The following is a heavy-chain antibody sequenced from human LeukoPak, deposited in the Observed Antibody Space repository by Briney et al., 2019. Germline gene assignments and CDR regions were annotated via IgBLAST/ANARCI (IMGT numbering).Heavy chain of an antibody. Sequence: QPGGSLRLSCAASGFTFSSYWMSWVRQAPGKGLEWVANIKQDGSEKYYVDSVKGRFTISRDNAKNSLYLQMNSLRAEDTAVYYCAREITWYQLLPMTYYFDYWGLGTLVTVSS. D-gene: IGHD2-2*01. CDR1: GFTFSSYW. J-gene: IGHJ4*02. V-gene: IGHV3-7*01. CDR2: IKQDGSEK. CDR3: AREITWYQLLPMTYYFDY.